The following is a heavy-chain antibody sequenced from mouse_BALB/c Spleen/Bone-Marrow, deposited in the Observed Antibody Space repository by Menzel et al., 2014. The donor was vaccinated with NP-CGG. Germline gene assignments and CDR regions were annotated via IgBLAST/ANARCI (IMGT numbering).Heavy chain of an antibody. V-gene: IGHV4-1*02. CDR2: INPDSSTI. Sequence: VQLKESGGGLVQPGGSLKLSCAASGFDFSRYWMSWVRQAPGKGLEWIGEINPDSSTINYTPSLKDKFIISRDNAKNTLYLQTSKVRSEDTALYYCARLGYYGAMDYWGQGTSVTVSS. CDR1: GFDFSRYW. CDR3: ARLGYYGAMDY. J-gene: IGHJ4*01. D-gene: IGHD1-1*01.